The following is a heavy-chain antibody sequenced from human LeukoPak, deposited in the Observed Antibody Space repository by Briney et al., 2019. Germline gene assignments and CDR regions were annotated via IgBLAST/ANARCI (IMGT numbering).Heavy chain of an antibody. J-gene: IGHJ3*02. CDR3: ARTRGRGSGGHFDI. CDR1: GGSISSGDYY. CDR2: ISSSSSYT. Sequence: LSLTCTVSGGSISSGDYYWSWIRQPPGKGLEWVSYISSSSSYTNYADSVKGRFTISRDNAKNSLSLQMNSLRAEDTAVYYCARTRGRGSGGHFDIWGQGTMVTVSS. V-gene: IGHV3-11*06.